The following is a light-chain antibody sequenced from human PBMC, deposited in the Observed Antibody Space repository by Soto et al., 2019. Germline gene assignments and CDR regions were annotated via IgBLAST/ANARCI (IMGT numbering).Light chain of an antibody. Sequence: EIAMTQSPATMSVSPGERATLSCRASQSVSSNLAWYQQKPGKAPRLLIYGASTRATGIPARLSGSGSGTEFTLTISSLPPDYFASYYCQQYNSYWTFGQGTKVDIK. CDR2: GAS. J-gene: IGKJ1*01. CDR3: QQYNSYWT. V-gene: IGKV3-15*01. CDR1: QSVSSN.